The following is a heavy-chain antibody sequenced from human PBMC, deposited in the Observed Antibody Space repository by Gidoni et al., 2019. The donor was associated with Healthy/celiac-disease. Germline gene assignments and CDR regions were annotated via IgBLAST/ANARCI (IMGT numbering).Heavy chain of an antibody. Sequence: QVQLQESGPGLVTPSATLSLTCTATCGSISSYYWSWIRQPRGKGMEWTGYSSYSGNTNYSPSLKSRVTISVDTSKHQFSLKLSSVTAADTAVYYCASEDSTGSHYGYWGQGTLVTVSS. V-gene: IGHV4-59*01. J-gene: IGHJ4*02. CDR2: SSYSGNT. D-gene: IGHD3-22*01. CDR3: ASEDSTGSHYGY. CDR1: CGSISSYY.